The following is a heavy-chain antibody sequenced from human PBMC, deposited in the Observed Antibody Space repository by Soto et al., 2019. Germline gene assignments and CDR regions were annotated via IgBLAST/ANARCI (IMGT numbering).Heavy chain of an antibody. CDR3: AKDPFAATIGDYFDY. D-gene: IGHD5-12*01. V-gene: IGHV3-30*18. Sequence: GGSLRLSCAASGFTFSSYGMHWVRQAPGKGLEWVAVISYDGSNKYYADSVKGRFTISRDNSKNTLYLQMNSLRAEDTAVYYFAKDPFAATIGDYFDYCSQGTFVIVSS. CDR2: ISYDGSNK. CDR1: GFTFSSYG. J-gene: IGHJ4*02.